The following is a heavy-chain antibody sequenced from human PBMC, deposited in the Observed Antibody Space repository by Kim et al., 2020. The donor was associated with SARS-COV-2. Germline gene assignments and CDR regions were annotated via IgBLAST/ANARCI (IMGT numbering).Heavy chain of an antibody. D-gene: IGHD5-18*01. J-gene: IGHJ6*02. CDR3: ARAGRGYSYGYVGHYYYGMDV. Sequence: FTISRDNSKNTLYLQMNSLRAEDTAVYYCARAGRGYSYGYVGHYYYGMDVWGQGTTVTVSS. V-gene: IGHV3-30*07.